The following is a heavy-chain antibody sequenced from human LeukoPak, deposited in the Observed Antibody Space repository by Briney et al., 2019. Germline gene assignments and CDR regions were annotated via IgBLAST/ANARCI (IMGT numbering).Heavy chain of an antibody. Sequence: SETLSLTCAVSGYSISSGYYWGWIRQPPGKGLEWIGSIYHSGSTYYNPSLKSRVTISVDTSKNQFSLKLSSVTAADTAVYYCARHLEGVDYWGQGTLVTVSS. CDR2: IYHSGST. V-gene: IGHV4-38-2*01. J-gene: IGHJ4*02. CDR3: ARHLEGVDY. CDR1: GYSISSGYY.